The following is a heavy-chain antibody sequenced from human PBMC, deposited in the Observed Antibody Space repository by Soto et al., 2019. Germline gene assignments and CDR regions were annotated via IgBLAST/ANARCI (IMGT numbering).Heavy chain of an antibody. V-gene: IGHV3-74*01. J-gene: IGHJ4*02. CDR3: ARASGSYSFDY. D-gene: IGHD1-26*01. Sequence: EVQVVESGGGLVQPGGSLRLSCAASGFTFSSYWMHWVRQAPGKGLVWVSRINSDESVTSYADSVKGRFTISRDNAKNTRYLQMNSLRAEDTAVYYCARASGSYSFDYWGQGTLVTVSS. CDR1: GFTFSSYW. CDR2: INSDESVT.